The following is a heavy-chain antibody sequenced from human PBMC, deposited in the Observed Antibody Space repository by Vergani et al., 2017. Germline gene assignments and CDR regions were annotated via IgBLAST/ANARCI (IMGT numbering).Heavy chain of an antibody. CDR3: VKGKGTFEN. CDR2: IRPKTDGETT. V-gene: IGHV3-15*01. Sequence: EVQPVESGGGLVKPGGSLRLSCTTSGFTFSSAWMSWVRQAPGKGLEWVARIRPKTDGETTDYAAPVKGRFTISRDNSKNMVYIQMNSLRPEDTAVYYCVKGKGTFENWGQGTLVTVSS. CDR1: GFTFSSAW. D-gene: IGHD1-7*01. J-gene: IGHJ4*02.